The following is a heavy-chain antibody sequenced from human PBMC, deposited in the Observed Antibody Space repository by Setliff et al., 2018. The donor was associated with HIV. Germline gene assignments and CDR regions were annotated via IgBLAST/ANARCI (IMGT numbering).Heavy chain of an antibody. D-gene: IGHD1-26*01. Sequence: ASVKVSCKASGYTLTGYYMNWVRQAPGQGLEWMGRINPTSGDTNYAQKFQGRVTMTRDTSISAAYMELSRLKSDDAAVYYCAREGISGSYFDYWGQGTLVTVSS. CDR2: INPTSGDT. CDR1: GYTLTGYY. CDR3: AREGISGSYFDY. J-gene: IGHJ4*02. V-gene: IGHV1-2*06.